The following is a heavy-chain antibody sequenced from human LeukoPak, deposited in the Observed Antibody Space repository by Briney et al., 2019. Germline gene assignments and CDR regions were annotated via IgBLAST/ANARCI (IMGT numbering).Heavy chain of an antibody. CDR2: MKQDGSEK. D-gene: IGHD4-23*01. Sequence: PGGSLRLSCAASGXTFSSYWMSWVRQAPGKGLEWVANMKQDGSEKYYVDSVNGRFTISRDNAKNSLYLQMNSLRAEDTAVYYCARDQLGGNVDYWGQGTLVTVSS. V-gene: IGHV3-7*04. CDR3: ARDQLGGNVDY. J-gene: IGHJ4*02. CDR1: GXTFSSYW.